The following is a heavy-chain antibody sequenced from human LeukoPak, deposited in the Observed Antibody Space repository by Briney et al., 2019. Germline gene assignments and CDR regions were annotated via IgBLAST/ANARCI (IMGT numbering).Heavy chain of an antibody. D-gene: IGHD3-16*01. Sequence: ASVKVSCKASGYSFTSYHMHWVRQAPGQGLEWMGMIKSRGGSTSYAQRFQDRVTMTRDTSTSTVDMELSSLSSEDTAVYYCANGGGGFWGQGTLVTVSS. CDR3: ANGGGGF. CDR2: IKSRGGST. J-gene: IGHJ4*02. CDR1: GYSFTSYH. V-gene: IGHV1-46*01.